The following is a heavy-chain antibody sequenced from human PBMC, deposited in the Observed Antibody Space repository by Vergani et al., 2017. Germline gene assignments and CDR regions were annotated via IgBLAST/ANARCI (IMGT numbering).Heavy chain of an antibody. V-gene: IGHV3-73*01. CDR2: IRRRSEHYAT. CDR3: SAQTQSCNDY. Sequence: EVQLVQSGAEVKKPGESLKISCKGSGYSFTSYWIHWVRQVPGKGLEWLGHIRRRSEHYATAYGPSLIGRATISRDDSTNTAYLQLSSLGTDDTAIYFCSAQTQSCNDYWGQGTLVAVSS. J-gene: IGHJ4*02. CDR1: GYSFTSYW. D-gene: IGHD3-10*01.